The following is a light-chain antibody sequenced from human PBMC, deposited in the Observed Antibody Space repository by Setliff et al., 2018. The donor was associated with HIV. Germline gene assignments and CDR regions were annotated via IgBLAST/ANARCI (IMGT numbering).Light chain of an antibody. CDR3: QQYNTYSWT. J-gene: IGKJ1*01. CDR1: QSIGTW. CDR2: EAS. V-gene: IGKV1-5*03. Sequence: DIQMTQSPSTLSASVGDRVTITCRASQSIGTWLAWYQQKPGKAPELLIYEASSLQSGVPSRISGSGSGTEFTLTISSLQPDDFATYYCQQYNTYSWTFGQGTKVDIK.